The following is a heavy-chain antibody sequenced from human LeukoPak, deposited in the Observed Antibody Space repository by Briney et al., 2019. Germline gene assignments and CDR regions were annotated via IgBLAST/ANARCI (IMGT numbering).Heavy chain of an antibody. V-gene: IGHV3-48*01. CDR2: ISSSSTTI. J-gene: IGHJ4*02. D-gene: IGHD5-18*01. CDR1: GFTFSDSS. CDR3: ARNLNTADDY. Sequence: GGSLRLSCTASGFTFSDSSMNWVSQAPGKGLECLSYISSSSTTIYYADSVKGRFTISRDDAKNSLYLQMNSLRAEDTAVYYCARNLNTADDYWGQGILVTVSS.